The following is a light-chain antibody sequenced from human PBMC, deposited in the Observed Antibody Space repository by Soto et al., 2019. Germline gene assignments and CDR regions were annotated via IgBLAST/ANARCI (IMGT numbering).Light chain of an antibody. CDR3: QQRSNFWT. Sequence: EIVLTQSPSTLSLSPGERATLSCRASQSVSNNLGWYQQKPGQAPRLLTYDASNRVTGTPARFSGSGSRTDFTLTISSLEPEDFAVYYCQQRSNFWTFGQGTKVDI. CDR2: DAS. V-gene: IGKV3-11*01. CDR1: QSVSNN. J-gene: IGKJ1*01.